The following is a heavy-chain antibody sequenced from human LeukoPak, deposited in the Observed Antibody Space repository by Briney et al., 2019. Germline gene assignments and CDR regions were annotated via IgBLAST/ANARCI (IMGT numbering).Heavy chain of an antibody. CDR3: ARGVEVPYYYYYGMDV. D-gene: IGHD2-2*01. CDR1: GYTFTGYY. CDR2: INPNSGGT. Sequence: ASVKVSCKASGYTFTGYYMHWVRQAPGQGLEWMGWINPNSGGTNYAQKFQGWVTMTRDTSISTAYMELSRLRSDDTAVYYCARGVEVPYYYYYGMDVWGQGTTVTVSS. V-gene: IGHV1-2*04. J-gene: IGHJ6*02.